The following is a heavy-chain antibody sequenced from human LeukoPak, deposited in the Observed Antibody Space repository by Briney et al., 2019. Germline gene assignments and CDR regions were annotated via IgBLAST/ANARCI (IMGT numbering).Heavy chain of an antibody. CDR1: GGSISSYY. CDR2: IYYSGST. J-gene: IGHJ5*02. D-gene: IGHD1-26*01. V-gene: IGHV4-59*08. Sequence: PSETPSLTCTVSGGSISSYYWSWIRQPPGKGLEWIGFIYYSGSTNYNPSLKSRVTISVDTSKNQFSLKLSSVTAADTAVYYCARHTRGNWFDPWGQGTLVTVSS. CDR3: ARHTRGNWFDP.